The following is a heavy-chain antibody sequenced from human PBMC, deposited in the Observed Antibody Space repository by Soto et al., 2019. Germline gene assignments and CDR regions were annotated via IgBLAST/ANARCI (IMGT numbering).Heavy chain of an antibody. CDR1: GGSISSYY. CDR3: ARQAVGTYGSGSYFDY. Sequence: QVQLQESGPGLVKPSETLSLTCTVSGGSISSYYWSWIRQPPGKGLEWIGYIYYSGSTNYNPSLHRRAPCAGATSKSRFTLERSSVSAADTAVYYCARQAVGTYGSGSYFDYWGQGTLVTVSS. D-gene: IGHD3-10*01. CDR2: IYYSGST. V-gene: IGHV4-59*08. J-gene: IGHJ4*02.